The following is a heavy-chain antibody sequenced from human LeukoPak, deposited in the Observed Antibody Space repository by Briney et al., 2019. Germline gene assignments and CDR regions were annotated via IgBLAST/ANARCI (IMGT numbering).Heavy chain of an antibody. J-gene: IGHJ4*02. D-gene: IGHD1-26*01. CDR3: ARVDGSADY. CDR1: GYTFTRYD. V-gene: IGHV1-8*03. Sequence: GPSVKVSCKTSGYTFTRYDINWVRQATGQGLEWMGWVNPNSGNTGYAQKFQGRVTISRDTSISTAYMELSSLRSEDTAVYYCARVDGSADYWGQGTLVTVSS. CDR2: VNPNSGNT.